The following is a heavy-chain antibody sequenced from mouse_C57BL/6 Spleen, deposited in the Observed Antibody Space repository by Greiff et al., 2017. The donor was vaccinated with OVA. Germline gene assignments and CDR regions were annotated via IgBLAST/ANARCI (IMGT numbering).Heavy chain of an antibody. Sequence: DVKFEESGGGLVQPGGSMKLSCVASGFTFSNYWMNWVRQSPEKGLEWVAQIRLKSDNYATHYAESVKGRFTISRDDSKSSVYLQMNNLRAEDTGIYYCTRIRITTVVEGYYYAMDYWGQGTSVTVSS. V-gene: IGHV6-3*01. CDR3: TRIRITTVVEGYYYAMDY. CDR1: GFTFSNYW. J-gene: IGHJ4*01. D-gene: IGHD1-1*01. CDR2: IRLKSDNYAT.